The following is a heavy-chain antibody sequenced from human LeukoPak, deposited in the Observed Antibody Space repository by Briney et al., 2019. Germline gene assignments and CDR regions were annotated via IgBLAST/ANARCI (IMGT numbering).Heavy chain of an antibody. CDR3: ARVPYGGVIVNYYYYGMDV. Sequence: SETLSLTCTVSGGSISGSSYYWGWIRQPPGKGLEWIGSIYYSGSTNYNPSLKSRVTISVDTSKNQFSLKLSSVTAADTAVYYCARVPYGGVIVNYYYYGMDVWGQGTTVTVSS. D-gene: IGHD3-16*02. CDR1: GGSISGSSYY. CDR2: IYYSGST. J-gene: IGHJ6*02. V-gene: IGHV4-39*07.